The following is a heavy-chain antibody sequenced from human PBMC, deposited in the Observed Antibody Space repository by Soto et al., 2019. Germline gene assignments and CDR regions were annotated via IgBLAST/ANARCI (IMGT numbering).Heavy chain of an antibody. J-gene: IGHJ5*02. Sequence: QVQLVQSGAEVKKPGASVKVSCKASGYTCTSYAMHWVRQAPGQRLEWMGWINAGNGNTKYSQKFQGRVTITRETSASTAYMELSSLRSEDTAVYYCARPATIPLGNWFDPWGQGTLVTVSS. D-gene: IGHD5-12*01. CDR3: ARPATIPLGNWFDP. V-gene: IGHV1-3*01. CDR2: INAGNGNT. CDR1: GYTCTSYA.